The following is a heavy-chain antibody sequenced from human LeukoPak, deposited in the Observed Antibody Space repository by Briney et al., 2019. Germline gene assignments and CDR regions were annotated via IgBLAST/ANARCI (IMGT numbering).Heavy chain of an antibody. CDR2: ISYDGSNK. J-gene: IGHJ4*02. CDR1: GFTFSSYA. Sequence: GGSLRLSCAASGFTFSSYAMHWVRQAPGKGLEWVAVISYDGSNKYYADSVKGRFTISRDNSKNTLYLQMNSLRAEDTAVYYCARGNYYGSGGYQPPFDYWGQGTLVTVSS. D-gene: IGHD3-10*01. V-gene: IGHV3-30*04. CDR3: ARGNYYGSGGYQPPFDY.